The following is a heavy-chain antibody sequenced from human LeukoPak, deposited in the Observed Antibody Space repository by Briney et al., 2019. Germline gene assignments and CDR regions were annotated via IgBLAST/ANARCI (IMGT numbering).Heavy chain of an antibody. D-gene: IGHD3-9*01. CDR1: GYTFTSYD. CDR2: IIPIFGTA. Sequence: SVKVSCKASGYTFTSYDINWVRQATGQGLEWMGGIIPIFGTANYAQKFQGRVTITTDESTSTAYMELSSLRSEDTAVYYCARGTYYDILTGYLPYWGQGTLVTVSS. CDR3: ARGTYYDILTGYLPY. J-gene: IGHJ4*02. V-gene: IGHV1-69*05.